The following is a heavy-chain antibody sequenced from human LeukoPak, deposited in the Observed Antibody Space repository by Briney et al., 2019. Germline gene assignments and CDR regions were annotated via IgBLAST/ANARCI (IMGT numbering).Heavy chain of an antibody. D-gene: IGHD3-22*01. V-gene: IGHV1-24*01. Sequence: ASVKVSCRVPGYTLTELSIHWVRQAPGKGLEWMGGFDPEDGETIYAQKFQGRVTMTEDTSKDTAYMELRSMRSEDTAVYYCETVKGYYDSSGYDDFDYWGQGTLVTVSS. CDR1: GYTLTELS. CDR2: FDPEDGET. J-gene: IGHJ4*02. CDR3: ETVKGYYDSSGYDDFDY.